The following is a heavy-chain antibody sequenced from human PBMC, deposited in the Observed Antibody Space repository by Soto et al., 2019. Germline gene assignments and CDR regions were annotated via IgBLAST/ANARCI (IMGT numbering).Heavy chain of an antibody. D-gene: IGHD6-13*01. Sequence: QVQLQESGPGLGKPSQTLSLTCTVSGGSISSGGYYWRWIRQHPAKGLEWIGYIYYSGSTYYNPSLKSRVTISVDTSKNQFSLKLSSVTAADTAVYYCARDRLAAGIERAIAYFDYWGQGTLVTVSS. CDR2: IYYSGST. V-gene: IGHV4-31*03. CDR1: GGSISSGGYY. CDR3: ARDRLAAGIERAIAYFDY. J-gene: IGHJ4*02.